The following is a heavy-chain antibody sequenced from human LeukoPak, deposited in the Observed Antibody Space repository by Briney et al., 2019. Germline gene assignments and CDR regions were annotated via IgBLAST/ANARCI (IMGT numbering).Heavy chain of an antibody. CDR1: GYTFTSYY. D-gene: IGHD5-12*01. V-gene: IGHV1-46*01. CDR2: INPSGGTT. CDR3: ARTRGYSDYELDY. J-gene: IGHJ4*02. Sequence: ASVTVSCKASGYTFTSYYMHWVRQAPGQGLEWMGIINPSGGTTRHAQRFQGRVTMTRDTSTSAVYMELSSLRSEDTAVYYCARTRGYSDYELDYWGQGTLVTVSS.